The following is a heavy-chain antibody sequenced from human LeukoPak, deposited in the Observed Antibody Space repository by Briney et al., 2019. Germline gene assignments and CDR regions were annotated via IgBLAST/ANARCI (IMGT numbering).Heavy chain of an antibody. D-gene: IGHD2-2*01. V-gene: IGHV3-43*01. J-gene: IGHJ4*02. CDR2: ISWDGGST. Sequence: PGGSLRLSCAASGFTFDDYTMHWVRQAPGKGLEWVSLISWDGGSTYYADSVKGRFTISRDNSKNSLYLQMNSLRTEDTALYYCARGSSDEVPADMIFDYWGQGTLVTVSS. CDR1: GFTFDDYT. CDR3: ARGSSDEVPADMIFDY.